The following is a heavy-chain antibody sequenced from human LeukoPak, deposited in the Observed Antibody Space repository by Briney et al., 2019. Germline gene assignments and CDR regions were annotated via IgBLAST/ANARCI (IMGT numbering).Heavy chain of an antibody. CDR3: AELGITMIGGV. V-gene: IGHV3-53*01. D-gene: IGHD3-10*02. CDR2: IYSGGST. Sequence: PGGSLRLSCAASGFTVSSNYMSWVRQAPGKGLEWVSVIYSGGSTYYADSVKGRFTISRDNAKNSLYLQVNSLRAEDTAVYYCAELGITMIGGVWGKGTTVNISS. CDR1: GFTVSSNY. J-gene: IGHJ6*04.